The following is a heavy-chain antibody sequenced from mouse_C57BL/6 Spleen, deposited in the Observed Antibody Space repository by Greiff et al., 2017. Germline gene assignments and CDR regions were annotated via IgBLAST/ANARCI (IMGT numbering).Heavy chain of an antibody. D-gene: IGHD1-1*01. CDR2: ISYDGSN. CDR3: ARDLYYGSSY. CDR1: GYSITSGYY. V-gene: IGHV3-6*01. J-gene: IGHJ2*01. Sequence: EVQLVESGPGLVKPSQSLSLTCSVTGYSITSGYYWNWIRQFPGNKLEWMGYISYDGSNNYNPSLKNRISITRDTSKNQFFLKLNSVTTEDTATYYCARDLYYGSSYWGQGTTLTVSS.